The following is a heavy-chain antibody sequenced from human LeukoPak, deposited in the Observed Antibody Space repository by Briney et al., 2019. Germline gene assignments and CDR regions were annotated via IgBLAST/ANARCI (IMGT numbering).Heavy chain of an antibody. Sequence: GGSLRLSCAASGFTFSSYGMHWVRQAPGKGLEWVAVTSYDGSKKYYADSVKGRFTISRDNSKNTLYLEMNSLRAEDTAVYYCAKGGSRGAFDIWGQGTMVTVSS. CDR2: TSYDGSKK. CDR3: AKGGSRGAFDI. CDR1: GFTFSSYG. J-gene: IGHJ3*02. V-gene: IGHV3-30*18. D-gene: IGHD3-16*01.